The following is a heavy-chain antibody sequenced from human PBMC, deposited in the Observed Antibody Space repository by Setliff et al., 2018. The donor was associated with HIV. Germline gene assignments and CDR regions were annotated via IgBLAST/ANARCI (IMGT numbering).Heavy chain of an antibody. CDR3: ARAFGYHDFWSGYSGDEFDI. Sequence: PGGSLRLSCAASGFTFSSAWMGWVRQAPAKGLEWVAVISIDGSDRYYSDSVKGRFTISRDSSKKTLYLQMNRLRSEDTAVYYCARAFGYHDFWSGYSGDEFDIWGQGTLVTVSS. D-gene: IGHD3-3*01. CDR2: ISIDGSDR. V-gene: IGHV3-30*03. CDR1: GFTFSSAW. J-gene: IGHJ3*02.